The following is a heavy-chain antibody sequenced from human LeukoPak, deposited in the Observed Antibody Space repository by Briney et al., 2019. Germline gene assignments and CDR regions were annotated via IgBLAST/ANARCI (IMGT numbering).Heavy chain of an antibody. CDR2: ISDSGST. V-gene: IGHV4-34*01. J-gene: IGHJ6*02. CDR1: GGSFSGYY. CDR3: ARGDYGSGTYRGVYYYYPMDV. Sequence: SETLSLTCAVFGGSFSGYYWSWIRQPPGKRLEWVGEISDSGSTSYNPSLKSRFTILLDTSKNQFSLKVNSVTAADTAVYYCARGDYGSGTYRGVYYYYPMDVWGQGTTVTVSS. D-gene: IGHD3-10*01.